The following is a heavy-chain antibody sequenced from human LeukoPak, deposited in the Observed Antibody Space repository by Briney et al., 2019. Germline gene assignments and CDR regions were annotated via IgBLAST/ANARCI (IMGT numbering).Heavy chain of an antibody. Sequence: GGSLRLSCAASGFTFSNYAMNWVRQAPGKGLEWVSTISGSGGSTYYADSVKGRFTISRDNSKNTRYLQMNSLRAEDTAVYYCAILDIVVVPAARPFDYWGQGTLVTVSS. CDR3: AILDIVVVPAARPFDY. CDR2: ISGSGGST. V-gene: IGHV3-23*01. CDR1: GFTFSNYA. D-gene: IGHD2-2*03. J-gene: IGHJ4*02.